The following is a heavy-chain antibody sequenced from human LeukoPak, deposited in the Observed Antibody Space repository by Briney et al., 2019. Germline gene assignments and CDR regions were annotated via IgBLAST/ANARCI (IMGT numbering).Heavy chain of an antibody. D-gene: IGHD4-11*01. J-gene: IGHJ2*01. CDR1: GYTFASYG. Sequence: ASVKVSCKASGYTFASYGISWVRQAPGQGLEWMGWISACNGNTNYAQKLQGRVTMTTDTSTSTAYMELRSLRSDDTAVYYCARGYSNYWYFDLWGRGTLVTVSS. CDR3: ARGYSNYWYFDL. V-gene: IGHV1-18*01. CDR2: ISACNGNT.